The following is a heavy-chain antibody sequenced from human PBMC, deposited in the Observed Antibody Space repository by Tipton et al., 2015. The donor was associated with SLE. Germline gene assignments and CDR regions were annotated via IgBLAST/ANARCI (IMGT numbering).Heavy chain of an antibody. CDR3: TTAGDCSSTSCYSYYYYGMDV. D-gene: IGHD2-2*01. V-gene: IGHV3-15*01. CDR1: GGSFSGYY. CDR2: IKSKTDGGTT. J-gene: IGHJ6*02. Sequence: SLRLSCVVYGGSFSGYYWSWVRQAPGKGLEWVGRIKSKTDGGTTDYAAPVKGRFTISRDDSKNTLYLQMNSLKTEDTAVYYCTTAGDCSSTSCYSYYYYGMDVWGQGTTVTVSS.